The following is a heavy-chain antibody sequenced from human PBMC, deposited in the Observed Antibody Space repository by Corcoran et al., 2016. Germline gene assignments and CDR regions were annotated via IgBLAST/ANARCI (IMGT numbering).Heavy chain of an antibody. J-gene: IGHJ6*02. Sequence: QVQLVQSGAEVKKPGSSVKVSCKASGGTFSSYAISWVRQAPGQGLEWMGGIIPIFGTANYAQKFQGRVTITADKSTSTAYMELSSLRSEDTAVYYCARRGDILLVPAAMELNYYYYGMDVWGQGTTVTVSS. CDR2: IIPIFGTA. D-gene: IGHD2-2*01. CDR1: GGTFSSYA. V-gene: IGHV1-69*06. CDR3: ARRGDILLVPAAMELNYYYYGMDV.